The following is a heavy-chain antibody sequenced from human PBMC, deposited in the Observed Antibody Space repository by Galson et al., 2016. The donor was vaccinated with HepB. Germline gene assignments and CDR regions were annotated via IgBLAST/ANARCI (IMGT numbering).Heavy chain of an antibody. V-gene: IGHV1-69*06. D-gene: IGHD6-13*01. CDR2: IIPIFETA. CDR3: ARARGSSWFGGNDY. J-gene: IGHJ4*02. Sequence: SVKVSCKASGGTFSSYAISWVRQTPGQALEWMGGIIPIFETANYAQKFQDRVTITADKSTSTAYMEMSSLRSEDTAVYYCARARGSSWFGGNDYWGQGTLVTVST. CDR1: GGTFSSYA.